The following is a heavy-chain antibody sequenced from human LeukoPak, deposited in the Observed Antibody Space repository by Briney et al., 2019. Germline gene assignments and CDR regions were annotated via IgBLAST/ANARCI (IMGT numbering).Heavy chain of an antibody. V-gene: IGHV1-69*04. D-gene: IGHD2-21*01. CDR1: GGTFSSYT. CDR2: IIPILGIA. J-gene: IGHJ3*02. CDR3: ARDRYFESRLAYCGGDCYLDI. Sequence: ASVKVSCKASGGTFSSYTISWVRQAPGQGLEWMGRIIPILGIANYAQKFQGRFTITADKSTSTAYMELSSLRSEDTAVYYCARDRYFESRLAYCGGDCYLDIWGQGTMVTVSS.